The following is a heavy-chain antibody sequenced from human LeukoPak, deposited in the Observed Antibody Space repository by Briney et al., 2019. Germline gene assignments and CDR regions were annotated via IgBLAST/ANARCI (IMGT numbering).Heavy chain of an antibody. CDR3: ARVSLEWRDAFDI. V-gene: IGHV4-59*08. D-gene: IGHD3-3*01. Sequence: SETLSLTCTVSGGSISSYYWSWIRQPPGKGLEWIGYIYYSRNTMYNPSLKSRVSISIDTSKNQFSLKLTSVTAADTAVYYCARVSLEWRDAFDIWGQGTMVTVSS. CDR2: IYYSRNT. J-gene: IGHJ3*02. CDR1: GGSISSYY.